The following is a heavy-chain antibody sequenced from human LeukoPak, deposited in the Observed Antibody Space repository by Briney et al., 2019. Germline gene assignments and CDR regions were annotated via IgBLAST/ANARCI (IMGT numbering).Heavy chain of an antibody. CDR1: GGTFSSYA. CDR2: ISAYNGST. D-gene: IGHD3-3*01. CDR3: ARVSIHDFWSGYYGFDY. V-gene: IGHV1-18*01. J-gene: IGHJ4*02. Sequence: ASVKVSCKASGGTFSSYAISWVRQAPGQGLEWMGWISAYNGSTNYAQKLQGRVTMTTDTSTSTAYMELRSLRSDDTAVYYCARVSIHDFWSGYYGFDYWGQGTLVTVSS.